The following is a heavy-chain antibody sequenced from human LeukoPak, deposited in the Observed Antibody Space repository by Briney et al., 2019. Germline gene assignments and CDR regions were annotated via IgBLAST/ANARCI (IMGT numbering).Heavy chain of an antibody. CDR1: GFTFSSYA. J-gene: IGHJ4*02. CDR2: ISGSGGST. Sequence: PGGSLRLSCAASGFTFSSYAMSWVRQAPGNGLEWVSAISGSGGSTYYADSVKGRFTISRDNSKNTLYLQMNSLRAEDTAVYYCAKDFTPGYSSGDYWGQGTLVTVSS. CDR3: AKDFTPGYSSGDY. D-gene: IGHD6-19*01. V-gene: IGHV3-23*01.